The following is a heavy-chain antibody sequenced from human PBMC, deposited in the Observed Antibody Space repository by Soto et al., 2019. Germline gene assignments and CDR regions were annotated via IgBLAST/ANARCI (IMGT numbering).Heavy chain of an antibody. V-gene: IGHV3-23*01. CDR2: IGSSGST. CDR3: AKGFRSLEWYSLAPFDY. D-gene: IGHD3-3*01. CDR1: GFTFDTYA. J-gene: IGHJ4*02. Sequence: GGSLRLSCVASGFTFDTYALNWVRQAPGKGLEWVSAIGSSGSTYYADSVKGRFTISRDTPKKTLYLQMNSLRVEDTAKYYCAKGFRSLEWYSLAPFDYWGQGALVTVSS.